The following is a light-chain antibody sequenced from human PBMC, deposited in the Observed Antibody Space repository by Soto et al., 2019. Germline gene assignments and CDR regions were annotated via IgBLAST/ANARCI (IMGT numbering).Light chain of an antibody. J-gene: IGLJ2*01. CDR2: EVT. Sequence: QSALTQPASVSGSPGQSITISCTGTASDVGGYNYVSWYQQHPGKAPELMLYEVTNRPSGVSNRFSGSKSGNTASLIISGLQAEDESDYYCSSYTTSSALVVFGGGTKLTVL. CDR3: SSYTTSSALVV. V-gene: IGLV2-14*01. CDR1: ASDVGGYNY.